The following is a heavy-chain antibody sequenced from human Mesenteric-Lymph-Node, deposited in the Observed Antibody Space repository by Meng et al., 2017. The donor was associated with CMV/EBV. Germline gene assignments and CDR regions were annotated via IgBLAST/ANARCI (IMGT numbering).Heavy chain of an antibody. V-gene: IGHV3-23*03. CDR3: AKGGDRFDY. CDR1: GYTFTSYA. J-gene: IGHJ4*02. CDR2: IYSGGSST. D-gene: IGHD3-16*01. Sequence: SCKASGYTFTSYAMSWVRQAPGKGLEWVSVIYSGGSSTYYADSVKGRFTISRDNSKNTLYLQMNSLRAEDTAVYYCAKGGDRFDYWGQGTLVTVSS.